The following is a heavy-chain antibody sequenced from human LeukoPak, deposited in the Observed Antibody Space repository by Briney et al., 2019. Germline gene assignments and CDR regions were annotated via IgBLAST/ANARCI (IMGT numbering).Heavy chain of an antibody. CDR1: GYTFTSYY. D-gene: IGHD5-18*01. Sequence: ASVKVSCKASGYTFTSYYMHWVRQAPGQGLEWMGIINPSGGSTSYAQKFQGRVTMTRDMSTSTVYMELSSLRSEDTAVYYCARDLRRGANTAMVTPNFDYWGQGTLVTDSS. CDR2: INPSGGST. J-gene: IGHJ4*02. V-gene: IGHV1-46*01. CDR3: ARDLRRGANTAMVTPNFDY.